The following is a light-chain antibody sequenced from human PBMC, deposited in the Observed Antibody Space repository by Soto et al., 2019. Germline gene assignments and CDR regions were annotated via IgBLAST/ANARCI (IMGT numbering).Light chain of an antibody. Sequence: EIVLTQSPGTLSLSPGERATLSSRASQTVTSNYLAWYQRKPGQAPRLLIYGASSRATDIPDRFSGSGSGTDFTLTITRLEPEDFAVYFCQQYAGSPSTFGQGTKVEIK. J-gene: IGKJ1*01. CDR1: QTVTSNY. V-gene: IGKV3-20*01. CDR3: QQYAGSPST. CDR2: GAS.